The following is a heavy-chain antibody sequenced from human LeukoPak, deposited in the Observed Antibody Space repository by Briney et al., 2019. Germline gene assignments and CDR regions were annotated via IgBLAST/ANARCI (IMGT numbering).Heavy chain of an antibody. Sequence: KPSETLSLTCTVSGGSISSYYWSWIRQPPGKGLEWIGYIYYSGSTNYNPSLKSRVTISVDTSKNQFSLKLSSVTAADTAVYYCARHLYSSSSVYFDYWGQGTLVTVSS. CDR1: GGSISSYY. CDR3: ARHLYSSSSVYFDY. V-gene: IGHV4-59*08. CDR2: IYYSGST. D-gene: IGHD6-6*01. J-gene: IGHJ4*02.